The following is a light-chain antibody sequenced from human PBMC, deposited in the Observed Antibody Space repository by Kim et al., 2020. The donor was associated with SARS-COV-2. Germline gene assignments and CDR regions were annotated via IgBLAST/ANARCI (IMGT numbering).Light chain of an antibody. CDR3: AGWDDSLNGYV. CDR2: SNI. V-gene: IGLV1-44*01. Sequence: GQRSTISCAGSSSNLGSNTVNWYQHLPGTAPKLLIYSNIQRPSGVPDRFSGSKSGTSASLAISGLQSEDEADYYCAGWDDSLNGYVFGTGTKVTVL. CDR1: SSNLGSNT. J-gene: IGLJ1*01.